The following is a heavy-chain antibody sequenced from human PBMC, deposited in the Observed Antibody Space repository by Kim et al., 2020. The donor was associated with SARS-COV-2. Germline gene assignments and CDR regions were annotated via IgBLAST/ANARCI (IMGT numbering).Heavy chain of an antibody. CDR2: YNGNT. CDR3: ARERGDY. J-gene: IGHJ4*02. Sequence: YNGNTNYAQKLQGRVTMTTDTSTSTAYMELRSLRSDDTAVYYCARERGDYWGQGTLVTVSS. V-gene: IGHV1-18*01. D-gene: IGHD1-26*01.